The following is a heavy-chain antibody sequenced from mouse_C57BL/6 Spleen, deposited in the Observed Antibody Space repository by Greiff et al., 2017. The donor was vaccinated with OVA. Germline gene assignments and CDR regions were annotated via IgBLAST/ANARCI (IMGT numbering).Heavy chain of an antibody. CDR1: GYTFTDYE. D-gene: IGHD2-4*01. CDR2: IDPETGGT. V-gene: IGHV1-15*01. Sequence: QVQLKESGAELVRPGASVTLSCKASGYTFTDYEMHWVKQTPVHGLEWIGAIDPETGGTAYNQKFKGKAIMSADKSSSTAYMELRSLTSEDSAVYYCTDYYDFYYFDYWGQGTTLTVSS. CDR3: TDYYDFYYFDY. J-gene: IGHJ2*01.